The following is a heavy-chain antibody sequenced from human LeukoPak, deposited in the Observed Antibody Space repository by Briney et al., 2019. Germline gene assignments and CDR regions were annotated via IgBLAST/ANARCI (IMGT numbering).Heavy chain of an antibody. CDR2: IYYSGST. J-gene: IGHJ4*02. CDR3: ARRRSGTYYDY. CDR1: GGSISSSSYY. Sequence: SETLSLTCTVSGGSISSSSYYWGWIRQPPGKGLEWIVSIYYSGSTYYNPSLKSRVTISVDTSKNQFSLRLSSVTASDTAVYFCARRRSGTYYDYWGQGTLVTVSS. D-gene: IGHD1-26*01. V-gene: IGHV4-39*01.